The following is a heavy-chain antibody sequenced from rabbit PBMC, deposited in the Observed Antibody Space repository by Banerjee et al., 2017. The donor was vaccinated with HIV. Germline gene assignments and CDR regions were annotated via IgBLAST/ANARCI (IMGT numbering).Heavy chain of an antibody. CDR3: VRAGVYAGSSSYTGFDFNL. D-gene: IGHD8-1*01. J-gene: IGHJ4*01. CDR2: IYAASGGNT. Sequence: QSLEESGGDLVKPGASLTLTCTASGFSFSNSYWICWVRQAPGKGLEWIACIYAASGGNTYYASWAKGRFTISKTSSTTVTLQMTSLTAADTATYFCVRAGVYAGSSSYTGFDFNLWGPGTLVTDS. V-gene: IGHV1S40*01. CDR1: GFSFSNSYW.